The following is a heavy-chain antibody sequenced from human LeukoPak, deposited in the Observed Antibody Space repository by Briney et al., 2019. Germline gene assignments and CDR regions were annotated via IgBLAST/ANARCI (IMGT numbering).Heavy chain of an antibody. Sequence: GGSLRLSCAASGFTFNSYAMSWVRQAAGKGLEWVSSISGSGGSTYYADSVKGRFTISRDSSKNMLYLQMNTLRAEDTAIYYCAKDGIDSGDPNGFDPWGRGTLVTVSS. D-gene: IGHD3-10*01. CDR3: AKDGIDSGDPNGFDP. V-gene: IGHV3-23*01. CDR2: ISGSGGST. J-gene: IGHJ5*02. CDR1: GFTFNSYA.